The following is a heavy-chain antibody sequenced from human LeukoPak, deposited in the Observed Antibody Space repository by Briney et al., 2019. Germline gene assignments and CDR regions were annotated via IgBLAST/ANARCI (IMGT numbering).Heavy chain of an antibody. CDR3: VRVWGFHFDY. CDR2: ISTSGIYI. CDR1: GLTFSTYN. V-gene: IGHV3-21*01. Sequence: GGSLRLSCAGSGLTFSTYNMNWVRQAPGKGLEWVSSISTSGIYIYYADSVKGRFTISRDNAKNSLYLQMNSLRAEDTAVYYCVRVWGFHFDYWGQGSLVTVSS. D-gene: IGHD3-16*01. J-gene: IGHJ4*02.